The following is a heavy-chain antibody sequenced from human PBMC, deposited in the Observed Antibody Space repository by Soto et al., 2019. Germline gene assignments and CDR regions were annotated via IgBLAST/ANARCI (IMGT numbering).Heavy chain of an antibody. CDR1: GFTFSSYG. V-gene: IGHV3-30*18. J-gene: IGHJ6*01. CDR3: AKDQQYYYYGMDV. CDR2: ISYDGSNK. Sequence: GGSLRLSCAASGFTFSSYGMHWVRQAPGKGLEWVAVISYDGSNKYYADSLKGRFTISRDNSKNTLYLQMNSLRAEDTAVYYCAKDQQYYYYGMDVWGQGTTVTVSS.